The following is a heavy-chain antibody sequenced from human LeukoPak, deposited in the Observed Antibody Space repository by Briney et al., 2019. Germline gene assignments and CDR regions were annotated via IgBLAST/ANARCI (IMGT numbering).Heavy chain of an antibody. CDR1: GFTVSSNY. D-gene: IGHD2-15*01. CDR3: ASSRCSGGSCYFQH. V-gene: IGHV3-53*01. Sequence: PGGSLRPSCAASGFTVSSNYMSWVRQAPGKGLEWVSVIYSGGSTYYADSVKGRFTISRDNSKNTLYLQMNSLRAEDTAVYYCASSRCSGGSCYFQHWGQGTLVTVSS. CDR2: IYSGGST. J-gene: IGHJ1*01.